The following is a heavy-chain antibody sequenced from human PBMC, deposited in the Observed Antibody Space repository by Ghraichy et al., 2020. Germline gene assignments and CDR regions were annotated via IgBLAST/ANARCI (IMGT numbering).Heavy chain of an antibody. Sequence: SCAASGFTFSSYAMSWVRQAPGKGLEWVSAISGSCGSTYYADSVKSRFTISRDNSKNTLYLQMNSLRAEDTAVYYCAKVSLRSSGYSMYYIDYWGQGTLVTVSS. CDR3: AKVSLRSSGYSMYYIDY. CDR1: GFTFSSYA. D-gene: IGHD3-22*01. V-gene: IGHV3-23*01. CDR2: ISGSCGST. J-gene: IGHJ4*02.